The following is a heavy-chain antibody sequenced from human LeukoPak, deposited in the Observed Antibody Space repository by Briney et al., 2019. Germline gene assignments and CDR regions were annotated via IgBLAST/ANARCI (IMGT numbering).Heavy chain of an antibody. CDR3: VPLNWNPPGDFDR. J-gene: IGHJ4*02. D-gene: IGHD1-20*01. CDR2: IKDDGSDK. Sequence: GSLRLSCGASGFTFRNFWMNWVRQAPGKGLEWVANIKDDGSDKYYVDSVKGRFTISKDNAKNSLFLQMNSLRVEDTAVYYCVPLNWNPPGDFDRWGQGTLVTVSS. V-gene: IGHV3-7*01. CDR1: GFTFRNFW.